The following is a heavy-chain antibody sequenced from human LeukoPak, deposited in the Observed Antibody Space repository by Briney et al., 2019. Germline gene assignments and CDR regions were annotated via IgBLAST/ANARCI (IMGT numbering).Heavy chain of an antibody. CDR3: ARDASGYGLIDY. CDR1: GGSISSGDYY. Sequence: SETLSLTCTVSGGSISSGDYYWSWIRQPPGKGLEWIGYTHYGGGIYYNPSLQSRVTTSVDASKNQFSLKLSSVTAADTAVYYCARDASGYGLIDYWGQGTLVTVSS. D-gene: IGHD5-12*01. CDR2: THYGGGI. V-gene: IGHV4-30-4*08. J-gene: IGHJ4*02.